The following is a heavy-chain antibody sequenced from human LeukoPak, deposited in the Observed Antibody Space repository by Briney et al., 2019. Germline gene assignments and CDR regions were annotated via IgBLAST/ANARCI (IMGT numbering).Heavy chain of an antibody. J-gene: IGHJ6*02. CDR1: GYSISSTNW. D-gene: IGHD3-10*01. CDR3: ARVWFGGYAMDV. Sequence: SDTLSLTCAVSGYSISSTNWWGWIRQPPGKGLEWIGYIYYSGRTSYNPSLQSRGTMSVAMSKNQFSLKLSSVTAVDTAVYYCARVWFGGYAMDVWGQGTAVTVSS. V-gene: IGHV4-28*03. CDR2: IYYSGRT.